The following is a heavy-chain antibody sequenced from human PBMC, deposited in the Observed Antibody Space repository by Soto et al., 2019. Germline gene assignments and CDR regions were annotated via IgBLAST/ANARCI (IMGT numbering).Heavy chain of an antibody. CDR1: GFTFSTYA. V-gene: IGHV3-23*01. D-gene: IGHD1-26*01. J-gene: IGHJ4*02. CDR3: AKDPSGRYYWNFDY. Sequence: EVQLLESGGGLVQPGGSLRLSCTASGFTFSTYAMSWVRQAPGKGLEWASGISGSGDSTDYADSVKGRFTISRDNSKNTLYLQRNALRVEDTGVYYCAKDPSGRYYWNFDYWGQGALVTVS. CDR2: ISGSGDST.